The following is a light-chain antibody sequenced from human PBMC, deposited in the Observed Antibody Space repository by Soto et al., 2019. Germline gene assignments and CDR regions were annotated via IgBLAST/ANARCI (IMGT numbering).Light chain of an antibody. Sequence: EIVLTQSPGTLSMSPGERATLSCRASQSVSSSYLAWYQQKPGQAPRLLIYGASSRATGIPDRFSGSGSGTDFNLTISRLEPEDFAVYYCQQYVSSPPLTFGGGTKVEIK. CDR2: GAS. CDR1: QSVSSSY. J-gene: IGKJ4*01. CDR3: QQYVSSPPLT. V-gene: IGKV3-20*01.